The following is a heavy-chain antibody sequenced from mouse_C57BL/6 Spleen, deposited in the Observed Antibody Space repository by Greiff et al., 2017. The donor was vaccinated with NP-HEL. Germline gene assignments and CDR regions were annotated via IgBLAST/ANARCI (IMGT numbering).Heavy chain of an antibody. CDR1: GYTFTSYW. D-gene: IGHD1-1*01. CDR3: ATFITTVVAPFDY. V-gene: IGHV1-72*01. J-gene: IGHJ2*01. CDR2: IDPNSGGT. Sequence: QVQLQQPGAELVKPGASVKLSCKASGYTFTSYWMHWVKQRPGRGLEWIGRIDPNSGGTKYNEKFKSKATLTVDKPSSTAYIQLSSLTSEDSAVYYCATFITTVVAPFDYWGQGTTLTVSS.